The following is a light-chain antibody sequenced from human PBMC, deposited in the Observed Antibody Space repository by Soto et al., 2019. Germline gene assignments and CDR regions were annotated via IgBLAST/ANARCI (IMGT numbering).Light chain of an antibody. J-gene: IGKJ5*01. Sequence: VGLPQSTGTLSLSPGERATLSCRASQTVNSDYLAWYQQKPGQAPRLLIYGASSRASGIPDRFSGSGSGTDFTLTIRRLEPEDFAVYYCQQYGTSLSITFGQGTRLEIK. CDR1: QTVNSDY. CDR2: GAS. V-gene: IGKV3-20*01. CDR3: QQYGTSLSIT.